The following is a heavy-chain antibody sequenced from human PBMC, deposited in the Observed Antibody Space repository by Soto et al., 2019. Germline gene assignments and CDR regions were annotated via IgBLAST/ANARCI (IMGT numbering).Heavy chain of an antibody. D-gene: IGHD3-10*01. Sequence: QITLKESGPTLVKPTQTLTLTCTFSGFSLSTSGVGVGWIRQPPGKALEWLALIYWDDDKRYSPSLKSRLTIPKDTSKNQVVLTMTNMDPVDTATYYCAPRLVVRGYNWFDPWGQGTLVTVSS. CDR2: IYWDDDK. CDR1: GFSLSTSGVG. CDR3: APRLVVRGYNWFDP. J-gene: IGHJ5*02. V-gene: IGHV2-5*02.